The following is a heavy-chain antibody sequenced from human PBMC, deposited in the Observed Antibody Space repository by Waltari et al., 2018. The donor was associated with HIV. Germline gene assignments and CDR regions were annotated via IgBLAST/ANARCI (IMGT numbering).Heavy chain of an antibody. CDR1: GLTFATSG. CDR3: ATCNIGSGWYLKSPIRI. Sequence: VQMLESGGDVVQPGGSLRLACAVSGLTFATSGRGWVRQAPGKGLEWMSAITSSGGRTYYAESVKGRFIISRDNSKKTVNLQLKNLRLGDTAMYYCATCNIGSGWYLKSPIRIWGQGTLVTVS. V-gene: IGHV3-23*01. D-gene: IGHD6-19*01. CDR2: ITSSGGRT. J-gene: IGHJ4*02.